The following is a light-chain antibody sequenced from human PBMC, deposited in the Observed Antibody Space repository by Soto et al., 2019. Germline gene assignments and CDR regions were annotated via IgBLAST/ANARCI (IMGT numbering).Light chain of an antibody. V-gene: IGLV1-44*01. CDR1: SSNIGSKT. J-gene: IGLJ1*01. CDR3: AAWDASLNGYV. Sequence: QSVLTQPPSASGTPGQRVTISCSGSSSNIGSKTVNWYQQLPGTVPKLLIYNSYQRPSGVPDRFSGSKSGTSASLAISGLQPEDEADHYCAAWDASLNGYVFGTGTKVTVL. CDR2: NSY.